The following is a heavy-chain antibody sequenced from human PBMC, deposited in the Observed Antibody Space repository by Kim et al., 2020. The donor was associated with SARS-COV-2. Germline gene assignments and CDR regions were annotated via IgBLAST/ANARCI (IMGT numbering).Heavy chain of an antibody. V-gene: IGHV4-34*01. CDR1: GGSFSGYY. CDR3: ARARRDTMIVVVNYNWFDP. D-gene: IGHD3-22*01. CDR2: INHSGST. Sequence: SETLSLTCAVYGGSFSGYYWSWIRQPPGKGLEWIGEINHSGSTNYNPSLKSRVTISVDTSKNQFSLKLSSVTAADTAVYYCARARRDTMIVVVNYNWFDPWGQGTLVTVSS. J-gene: IGHJ5*02.